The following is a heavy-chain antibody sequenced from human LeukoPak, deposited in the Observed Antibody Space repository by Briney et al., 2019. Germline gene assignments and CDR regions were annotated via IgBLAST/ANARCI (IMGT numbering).Heavy chain of an antibody. CDR2: IIPIFDTP. CDR1: GGTFSTYA. J-gene: IGHJ4*02. Sequence: VKVSCKASGGTFSTYAINWVRQAPGQGLEWMGGIIPIFDTPNYAQKFQARVTITADESTSTAYLELSSLRSDDTALYYCARGPESASFYDTSGYPYYFDCWGQGTLVTVSS. V-gene: IGHV1-69*01. CDR3: ARGPESASFYDTSGYPYYFDC. D-gene: IGHD3-22*01.